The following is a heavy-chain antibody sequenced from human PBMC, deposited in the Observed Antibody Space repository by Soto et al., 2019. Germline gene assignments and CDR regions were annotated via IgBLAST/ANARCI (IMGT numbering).Heavy chain of an antibody. Sequence: PSETLSLTCTVSGGSVSSGSYYWSWIRQPPGKGLEWIGYIYYSGSTNYNPSLKSRVTISVDTSKNQFPLKLSSVTAADTAVYYCARTRVPDTGYSGDNYDYWGQGTLVTVSS. D-gene: IGHD5-12*01. CDR2: IYYSGST. J-gene: IGHJ4*02. V-gene: IGHV4-61*01. CDR1: GGSVSSGSYY. CDR3: ARTRVPDTGYSGDNYDY.